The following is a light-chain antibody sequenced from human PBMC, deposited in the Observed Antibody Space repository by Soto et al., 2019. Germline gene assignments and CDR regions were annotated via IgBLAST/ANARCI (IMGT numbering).Light chain of an antibody. Sequence: EIVLTQSPGTLSLSPGERATLSCRASQSVSSSYLAWYQQKPGQAPRLLIYGAYSRATVIPDRFSGSRSGTDFTLTISRLKPEDFAVYYCQQYGSSLYTFGQGTKLQIK. J-gene: IGKJ2*01. CDR2: GAY. CDR1: QSVSSSY. CDR3: QQYGSSLYT. V-gene: IGKV3-20*01.